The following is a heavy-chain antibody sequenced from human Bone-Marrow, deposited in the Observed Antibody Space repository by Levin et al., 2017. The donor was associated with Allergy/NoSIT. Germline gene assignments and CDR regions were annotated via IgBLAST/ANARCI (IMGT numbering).Heavy chain of an antibody. Sequence: SLKISCAASGFTFDDYAMHWVRQAPGKGLEWVSGISWNSGSIGYADSVKGRFTISRDNAKNSLYLQMNSLRAEDTALYYCAKSGIAAAGTPFYYYYGMDVWGQGTTVTVSS. V-gene: IGHV3-9*01. D-gene: IGHD6-13*01. CDR3: AKSGIAAAGTPFYYYYGMDV. J-gene: IGHJ6*02. CDR1: GFTFDDYA. CDR2: ISWNSGSI.